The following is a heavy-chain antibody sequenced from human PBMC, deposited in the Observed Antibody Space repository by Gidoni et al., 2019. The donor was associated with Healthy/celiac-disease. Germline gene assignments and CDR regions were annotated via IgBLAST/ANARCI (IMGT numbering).Heavy chain of an antibody. CDR1: GFSLSNARMG. Sequence: QATLTESGPVLVKPTETLTLTYTVSGFSLSNARMGVSWIRQPPGTALELLAHIFSNDEKSYSTSMKSRLTITNDTSKSQFVLTMTNMDPVDTATYYCAWSALRYDSSVYYEGFDYWGQGTLVTVSS. CDR3: AWSALRYDSSVYYEGFDY. V-gene: IGHV2-26*01. CDR2: IFSNDEK. D-gene: IGHD3-22*01. J-gene: IGHJ4*02.